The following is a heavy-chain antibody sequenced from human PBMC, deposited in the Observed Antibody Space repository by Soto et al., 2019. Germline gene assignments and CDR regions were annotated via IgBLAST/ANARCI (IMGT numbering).Heavy chain of an antibody. CDR1: GFTFSRYA. V-gene: IGHV3-23*01. J-gene: IGHJ6*02. Sequence: GGSLRLSCAASGFTFSRYAMSWVRQAPGKGLEWVSAISGSGGSTYYADSVKGRFTISRDNSKNTLYLQMNSLRAEDTAVYYCARDRLPQPHYTPTGTTGFYYYYGMDVWGQGTTVTVSS. CDR3: ARDRLPQPHYTPTGTTGFYYYYGMDV. D-gene: IGHD1-7*01. CDR2: ISGSGGST.